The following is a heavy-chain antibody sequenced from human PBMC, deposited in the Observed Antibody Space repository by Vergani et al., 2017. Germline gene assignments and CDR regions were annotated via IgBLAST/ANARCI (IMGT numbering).Heavy chain of an antibody. CDR3: ARVGTSSNRDYFDY. D-gene: IGHD2-2*01. CDR2: LNPNSGGT. Sequence: QVQLVQSGAEVKKPGASVKVSCKASGYTFTDYFMHWLRQAPGQGLEWMGLLNPNSGGTNYAQKFQGRVTITRDTSSSTAYMELSNLRSDDTAVYYCARVGTSSNRDYFDYWGQGTLVTVSS. J-gene: IGHJ4*02. V-gene: IGHV1-2*02. CDR1: GYTFTDYF.